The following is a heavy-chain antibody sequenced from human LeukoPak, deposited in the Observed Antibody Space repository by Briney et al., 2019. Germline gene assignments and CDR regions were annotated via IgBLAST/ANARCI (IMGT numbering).Heavy chain of an antibody. J-gene: IGHJ4*02. CDR3: ARDLGYYYDSSGYYYTD. V-gene: IGHV3-21*01. Sequence: GGSLRLSCAASGFTFSSYSTNWVRQAPGKGLEWVSSISSSSSYIYYADSVKGRFTISRDNAKNSLYLQMNSLRAEDTAVYYCARDLGYYYDSSGYYYTDWGQGTLVTVSS. D-gene: IGHD3-22*01. CDR1: GFTFSSYS. CDR2: ISSSSSYI.